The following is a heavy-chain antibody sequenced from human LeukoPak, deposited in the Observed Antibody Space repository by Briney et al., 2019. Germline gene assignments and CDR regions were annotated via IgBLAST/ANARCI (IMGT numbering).Heavy chain of an antibody. CDR2: IYYSGST. D-gene: IGHD3-22*01. CDR1: GGSISSYY. Sequence: PSETLSLTCTVSGGSISSYYWNWIRQPPGKGLEWIGYIYYSGSTYYNPSLQSRVTISVDTSKNQFSLKLSSVTAADTAVYYCARASYLYYDSSGYYYFDYWGQGTLVTVSS. CDR3: ARASYLYYDSSGYYYFDY. J-gene: IGHJ4*02. V-gene: IGHV4-59*08.